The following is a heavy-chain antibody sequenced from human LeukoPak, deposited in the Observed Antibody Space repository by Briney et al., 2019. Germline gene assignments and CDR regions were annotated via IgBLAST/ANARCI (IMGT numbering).Heavy chain of an antibody. Sequence: PSETLSLTCTVSGGSISSYYWSWIRQPPGKGLEWIGYIYTSGSTNYNPSLKSRVTISVDTSKNQFSLKLSSVTAADTAVYYCASLIFYYDSSGAFDCWGQGTLVTVSS. J-gene: IGHJ4*02. V-gene: IGHV4-4*09. CDR3: ASLIFYYDSSGAFDC. CDR1: GGSISSYY. CDR2: IYTSGST. D-gene: IGHD3-22*01.